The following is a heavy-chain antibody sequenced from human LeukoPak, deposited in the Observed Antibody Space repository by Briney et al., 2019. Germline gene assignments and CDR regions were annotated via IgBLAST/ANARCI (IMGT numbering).Heavy chain of an antibody. D-gene: IGHD2/OR15-2a*01. J-gene: IGHJ5*02. CDR2: IYTSGST. Sequence: PSETLSLTCTVSGGSISSYYWSWIRQPPGKGLEWIGYIYTSGSTNYNPSLKSRVTISVDTSKNQFSLKLSSATAADTAVYYCARRTFRWFDPWGQGTLVTVSS. CDR3: ARRTFRWFDP. CDR1: GGSISSYY. V-gene: IGHV4-4*09.